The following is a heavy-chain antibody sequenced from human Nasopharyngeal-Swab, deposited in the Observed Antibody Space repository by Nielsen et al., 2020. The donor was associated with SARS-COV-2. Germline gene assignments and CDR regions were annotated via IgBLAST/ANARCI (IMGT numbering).Heavy chain of an antibody. CDR2: ITSSSSTR. J-gene: IGHJ6*02. V-gene: IGHV3-48*01. CDR1: GFAFIDYS. CDR3: GRGHYGLDV. Sequence: GESLKISCAASGFAFIDYSMDWVRQAPGKGLEWVSYITSSSSTRYYADSVKGRFTVSRDNAKNSLYLEMNSLRVEDTAVYYCGRGHYGLDVWGQGTTVIVSS.